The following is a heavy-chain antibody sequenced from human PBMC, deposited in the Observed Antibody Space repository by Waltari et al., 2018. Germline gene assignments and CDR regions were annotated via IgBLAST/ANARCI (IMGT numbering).Heavy chain of an antibody. CDR3: ARMVDYYDSSGYYYLWYFDL. V-gene: IGHV4-38-2*01. CDR2: IYHSGST. J-gene: IGHJ2*01. CDR1: GYSISSGYY. D-gene: IGHD3-22*01. Sequence: QVQLQESGPGLVKPSETLSLTCAVSGYSISSGYYWGWIRQPPGKGREWIGSIYHSGSTYYNPSLKSRVTISVDTSKNQFSLKLSSVTAADTAVYYCARMVDYYDSSGYYYLWYFDLWGRGTLVTVSS.